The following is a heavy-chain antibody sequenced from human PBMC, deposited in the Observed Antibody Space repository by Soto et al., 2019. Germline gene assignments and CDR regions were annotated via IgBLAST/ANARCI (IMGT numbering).Heavy chain of an antibody. CDR2: IGASGGSI. J-gene: IGHJ4*02. V-gene: IGHV3-23*01. Sequence: EVQLLESGGGLVQPGGSLRLSCVASGFTFTNYAMSWVRQAPGKGLEWVSVIGASGGSIYYADPVKGRFTISRDNSKNTVYLHVNSLRAEDTAVYYCAKDGTIFGVVTQLDSWGQGSLVTVSS. CDR3: AKDGTIFGVVTQLDS. CDR1: GFTFTNYA. D-gene: IGHD3-3*01.